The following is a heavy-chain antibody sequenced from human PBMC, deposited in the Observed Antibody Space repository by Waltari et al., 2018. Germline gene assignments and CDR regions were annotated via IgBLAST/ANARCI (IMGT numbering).Heavy chain of an antibody. Sequence: EVQVVESGGGLIEPGQSLRLSCKAAGFTFGDYGMSWVRQAPGKGLGWVGFVRNRAYTGTAEYAAAVKGRFTISRDDSQGIVYLQMNSLKIEDTGRYYCTRVRGDFWSGYRFDFWGQGTQVSVSS. J-gene: IGHJ5*01. CDR2: VRNRAYTGTA. V-gene: IGHV3-49*04. CDR3: TRVRGDFWSGYRFDF. CDR1: GFTFGDYG. D-gene: IGHD3-3*01.